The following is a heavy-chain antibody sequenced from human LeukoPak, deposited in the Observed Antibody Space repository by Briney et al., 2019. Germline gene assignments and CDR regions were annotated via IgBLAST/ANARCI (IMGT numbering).Heavy chain of an antibody. V-gene: IGHV4-59*01. Sequence: SETLSLTCTVAGGSLGSYYWSWIRHPPGEGLEWVGYIYYSVSTSYNTSVRSRVTISLETSKNQFSLTLNSVTAADTAVYYCERVYNYDTVGYYFDYWGQGILVTVSS. CDR3: ERVYNYDTVGYYFDY. D-gene: IGHD3-16*01. CDR2: IYYSVST. J-gene: IGHJ4*02. CDR1: GGSLGSYY.